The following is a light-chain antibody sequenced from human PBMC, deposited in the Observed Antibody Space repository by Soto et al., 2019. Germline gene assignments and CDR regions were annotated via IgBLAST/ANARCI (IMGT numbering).Light chain of an antibody. V-gene: IGKV1-6*01. CDR2: AAS. Sequence: AIQMTQYPSSMSASVGDSVTITCRASQDISDDLGWYQQKPGKAPKLLIYAASSLERGVPSRFSGSGSGTDFTLTISSLQPEDFATYYCQQDYRYPLTFGGGTKVEIK. J-gene: IGKJ4*01. CDR3: QQDYRYPLT. CDR1: QDISDD.